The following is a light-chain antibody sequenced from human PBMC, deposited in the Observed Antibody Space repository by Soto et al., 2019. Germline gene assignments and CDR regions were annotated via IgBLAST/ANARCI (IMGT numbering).Light chain of an antibody. V-gene: IGKV3-20*01. Sequence: EIVLTQSPGTLSLSPGERATLSCRASQTVSSNYLAWYQQKPGQAPRLLIYGASSRATGIPDRFSGSGSGTDFTLTISRLEPEDFADYYCQQYDSSTGTFGQGTKVEIK. CDR1: QTVSSNY. CDR2: GAS. CDR3: QQYDSSTGT. J-gene: IGKJ1*01.